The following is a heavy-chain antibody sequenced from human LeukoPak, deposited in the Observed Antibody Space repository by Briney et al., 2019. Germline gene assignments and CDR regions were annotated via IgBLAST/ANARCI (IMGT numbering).Heavy chain of an antibody. J-gene: IGHJ6*04. CDR3: AILEDALPGNVFL. CDR1: EFTSSAFW. CDR2: INKDGTEK. V-gene: IGHV3-7*01. D-gene: IGHD3-3*01. Sequence: GGSLRLSCAASEFTSSAFWMTWVRRPPGKGLEWVANINKDGTEKEYVDSVKGRFSIFRDNATNSVFLQMNSLRAEDTAVYYCAILEDALPGNVFLWGKGNTVIVSA.